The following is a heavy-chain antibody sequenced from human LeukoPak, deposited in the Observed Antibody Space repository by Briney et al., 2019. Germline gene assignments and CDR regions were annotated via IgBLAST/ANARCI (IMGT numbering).Heavy chain of an antibody. D-gene: IGHD3-22*01. Sequence: GGSLRLSCVASGFNFRNYWMSWVRQAPGKGLQWVANIKQDGGETYYVDSVKGRFTISRDNAKNSLYLQMNSLGADDTAVYYCARGEDYDDSSHIDYWGQGAQVTVSS. CDR2: IKQDGGET. CDR3: ARGEDYDDSSHIDY. CDR1: GFNFRNYW. J-gene: IGHJ4*02. V-gene: IGHV3-7*04.